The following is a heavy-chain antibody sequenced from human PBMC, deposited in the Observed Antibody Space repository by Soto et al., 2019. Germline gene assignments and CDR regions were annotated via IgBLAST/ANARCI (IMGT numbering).Heavy chain of an antibody. V-gene: IGHV1-3*01. CDR3: ARGPVFVMSRYYHYGMDF. CDR1: GNTFTNYA. CDR2: INAGNGNT. D-gene: IGHD3-3*01. Sequence: ASGKVSWKASGNTFTNYALHWGRQAPGQKLEWMGWINAGNGNTRYSQKFQGRVTITRDTSASTAYMELSSLRSEDTAVYYCARGPVFVMSRYYHYGMDFWGPGITVTVFS. J-gene: IGHJ6*02.